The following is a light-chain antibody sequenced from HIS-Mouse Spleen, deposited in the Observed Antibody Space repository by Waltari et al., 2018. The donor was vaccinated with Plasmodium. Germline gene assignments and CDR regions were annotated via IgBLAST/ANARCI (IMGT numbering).Light chain of an antibody. V-gene: IGKV3-15*01. Sequence: EIVMTHSPATLSVSPGERATLSCRASQSVSSNLAWYQQKPGQAPRLLIYGASTRVTGIPGRFSGSGSETEFTLTISSLQSEDCAVYYCQQYNNWSFTFGPGTKVDIK. J-gene: IGKJ3*01. CDR3: QQYNNWSFT. CDR1: QSVSSN. CDR2: GAS.